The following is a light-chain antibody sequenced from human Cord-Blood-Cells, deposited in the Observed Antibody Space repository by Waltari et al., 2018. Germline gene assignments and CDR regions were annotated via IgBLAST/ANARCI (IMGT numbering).Light chain of an antibody. CDR2: DAS. V-gene: IGKV1-13*02. Sequence: AIQLTQSPSSLSASVGDRVTITCRASQGISSALAWYQQKPGKAPKLLIYDASSLESGVPSRFSGIGSGTDFTLTISSLQPEDFATYYCQQFNSYPLTFGQGTRLEIK. CDR1: QGISSA. CDR3: QQFNSYPLT. J-gene: IGKJ5*01.